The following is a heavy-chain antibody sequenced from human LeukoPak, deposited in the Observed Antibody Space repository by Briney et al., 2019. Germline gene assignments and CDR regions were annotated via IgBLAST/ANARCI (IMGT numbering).Heavy chain of an antibody. CDR2: IRYDGSNK. Sequence: GGSLRLSCAASGFTFSSYGMHSVRQAPGKGLEWVAFIRYDGSNKYYADSVKGRFTISRDNSKNTLYLQMNSLRAEDTAVYYCAKGVFYFGGVTNGDWFDPWGQGTLVTVSS. V-gene: IGHV3-30*02. D-gene: IGHD3-16*01. CDR3: AKGVFYFGGVTNGDWFDP. J-gene: IGHJ5*02. CDR1: GFTFSSYG.